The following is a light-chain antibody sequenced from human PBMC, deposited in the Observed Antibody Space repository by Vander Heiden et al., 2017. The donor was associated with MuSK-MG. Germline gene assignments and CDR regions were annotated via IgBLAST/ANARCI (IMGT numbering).Light chain of an antibody. Sequence: RVTITCRASQSISSWLAWYQQKPGKAPKLLIYKASSLESGVPSRFSGSGSGTEFTLTISSLQPDDFATYYCQQYNSYSGTFGPGTKLEIK. CDR2: KAS. V-gene: IGKV1-5*03. J-gene: IGKJ2*01. CDR1: QSISSW. CDR3: QQYNSYSGT.